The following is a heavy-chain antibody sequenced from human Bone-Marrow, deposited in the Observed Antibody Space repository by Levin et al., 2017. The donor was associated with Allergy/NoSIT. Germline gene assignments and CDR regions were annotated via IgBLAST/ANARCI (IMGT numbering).Heavy chain of an antibody. Sequence: SETLSLTCAVYGGSFSGYYWSWIRQPPGKGLEWIGEINHSGSTNYNPSLKSRVTISVDTPKNQFSLKLSSVTAADTAVYYCARGIAVAGGSWFDPWGQGTLVTVSS. CDR1: GGSFSGYY. V-gene: IGHV4-34*01. D-gene: IGHD6-19*01. J-gene: IGHJ5*02. CDR2: INHSGST. CDR3: ARGIAVAGGSWFDP.